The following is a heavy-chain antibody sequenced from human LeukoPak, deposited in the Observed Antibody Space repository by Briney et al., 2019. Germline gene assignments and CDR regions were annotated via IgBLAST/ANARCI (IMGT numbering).Heavy chain of an antibody. J-gene: IGHJ2*01. Sequence: SETLSLTCAVSGDSISRSGYYWAWIRLPPGKGREWFGNIYYTGSTSYNSSLKSRVIMSVDTSKNHFSLNLSSVTAADTAVYYCGRVPYCFDLSGSSFDVWGRGAVVTVSS. CDR3: GRVPYCFDLSGSSFDV. CDR2: IYYTGST. V-gene: IGHV4-39*02. CDR1: GDSISRSGYY. D-gene: IGHD3-22*01.